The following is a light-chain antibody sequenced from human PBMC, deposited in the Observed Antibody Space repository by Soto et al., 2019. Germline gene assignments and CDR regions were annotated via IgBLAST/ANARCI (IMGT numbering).Light chain of an antibody. J-gene: IGLJ3*02. Sequence: QSVLTQPPSVSGAPGQRVTISCTGSSSNIGAGFDVHWYHQIAGTAPKLLIYTTNQRPSGVPDRFSGSKSGTSASLAISGLQPEDEADYYCAAWNDSLNGVVFGGGTQLTVL. CDR3: AAWNDSLNGVV. CDR2: TTN. CDR1: SSNIGAGFD. V-gene: IGLV1-40*01.